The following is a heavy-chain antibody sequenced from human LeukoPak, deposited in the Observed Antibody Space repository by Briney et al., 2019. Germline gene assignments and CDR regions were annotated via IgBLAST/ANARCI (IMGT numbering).Heavy chain of an antibody. CDR3: ARRSRLYRHETTGYHDS. CDR1: GDYITTTNYY. CDR2: VFYSGTT. J-gene: IGHJ4*02. V-gene: IGHV4-39*01. Sequence: SETLSLTCNVSGDYITTTNYYWAWIRQPPGKGMEWIASVFYSGTTYYNPSLKSRVTISMDTSRKQISLRLTSVTATDTAIYYCARRSRLYRHETTGYHDSWGQGTLVTVSS. D-gene: IGHD3-9*01.